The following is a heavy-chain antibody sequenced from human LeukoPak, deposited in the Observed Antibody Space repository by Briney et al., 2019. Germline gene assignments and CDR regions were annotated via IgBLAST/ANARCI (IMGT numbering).Heavy chain of an antibody. Sequence: GGSLRLSCAASGFTVSNNYMSWVRQAPGKGLEWVSVIYSGGSTYYADSVKGRFTISRDNSKNTLYLQMNRMRAEDTAVYYCARGPWAAAGTEASRGFDYWGQGTLVTDSS. D-gene: IGHD6-13*01. V-gene: IGHV3-53*01. CDR1: GFTVSNNY. CDR3: ARGPWAAAGTEASRGFDY. CDR2: IYSGGST. J-gene: IGHJ4*02.